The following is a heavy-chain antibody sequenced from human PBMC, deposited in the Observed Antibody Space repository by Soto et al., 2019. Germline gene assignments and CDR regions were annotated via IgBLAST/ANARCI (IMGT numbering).Heavy chain of an antibody. CDR2: ISSSSSTI. V-gene: IGHV3-48*02. CDR3: ASNYYDSSGFDI. J-gene: IGHJ3*02. D-gene: IGHD3-22*01. CDR1: GFTFSSYS. Sequence: SLRLSCAASGFTFSSYSMNWVRQAPGKGLEWVSYISSSSSTIYYADSVKGRFTISRDNAKNSLYLQMNSLRDEDTAVYYCASNYYDSSGFDIWGQGTMVTVSS.